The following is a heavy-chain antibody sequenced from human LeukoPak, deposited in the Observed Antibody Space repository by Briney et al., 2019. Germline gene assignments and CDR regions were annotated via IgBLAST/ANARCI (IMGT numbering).Heavy chain of an antibody. Sequence: GGSLRLSCAASGFTFNTYAMNWVRQAPGKGLEWVSSIGVSGVSTYYGDSVKGRFTISRDSSKNTLYLQINSLRAEDTAVYYCAKRSAGGLPPYFDYWGQGTPVTVSP. J-gene: IGHJ4*02. D-gene: IGHD6-13*01. CDR3: AKRSAGGLPPYFDY. CDR2: IGVSGVST. CDR1: GFTFNTYA. V-gene: IGHV3-23*01.